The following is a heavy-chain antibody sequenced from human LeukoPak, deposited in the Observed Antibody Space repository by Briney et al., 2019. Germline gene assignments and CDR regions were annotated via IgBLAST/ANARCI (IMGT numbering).Heavy chain of an antibody. D-gene: IGHD6-19*01. V-gene: IGHV4-4*07. Sequence: SETLSLTCSVSGDSVSGFYWSWIRQPAGKGLEWIGRIYTSGNTRDTSTKYNPSLKSRVSMSVDTSKSQFSLKLRSVTAADTAIYYCAIDTFSSGWWDYSDYWGQGILVTVSS. CDR1: GDSVSGFY. J-gene: IGHJ4*02. CDR2: IYTSGNT. CDR3: AIDTFSSGWWDYSDY.